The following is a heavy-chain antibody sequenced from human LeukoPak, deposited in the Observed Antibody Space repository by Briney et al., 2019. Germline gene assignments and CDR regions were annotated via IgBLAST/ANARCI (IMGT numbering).Heavy chain of an antibody. CDR2: IYYSGST. D-gene: IGHD3-3*01. CDR1: GGSISSGGYY. CDR3: ARLPSDFWSGYTYFDY. V-gene: IGHV4-30-4*08. J-gene: IGHJ4*02. Sequence: ASETLSLTCTVSGGSISSGGYYWSWIRQHPGKGPEWIGYIYYSGSTYYNPSLKSRVTISVDTSKNQFSLKLSSVAAADTAVYYCARLPSDFWSGYTYFDYWGQGTLVTVSS.